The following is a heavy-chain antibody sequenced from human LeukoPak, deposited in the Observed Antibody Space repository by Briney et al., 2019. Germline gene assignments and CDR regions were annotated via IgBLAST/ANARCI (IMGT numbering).Heavy chain of an antibody. Sequence: PGGSLRLSCAASGFTFSSYAMHWVRQAPGKGLEWVAVISYDGSNKYYADSVKGRFTISRDNSKNTLYLQMNSLRAEDTAVYYCARGFWEYSSLFWGQGTLVTVSS. CDR3: ARGFWEYSSLF. V-gene: IGHV3-30-3*01. D-gene: IGHD6-19*01. J-gene: IGHJ4*02. CDR1: GFTFSSYA. CDR2: ISYDGSNK.